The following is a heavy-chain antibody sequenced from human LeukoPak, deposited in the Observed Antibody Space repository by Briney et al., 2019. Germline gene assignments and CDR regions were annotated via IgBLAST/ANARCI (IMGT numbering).Heavy chain of an antibody. CDR3: ARVNYDFWSGYLV. D-gene: IGHD3-3*01. CDR1: GFTFSSYS. Sequence: GGSLRLSCAASGFTFSSYSMNWVRQAPGKGLEWVSSISSSSSYIYYADSVKGRFIISRDNAKNSLYLQMNSLRAEDTAVYYCARVNYDFWSGYLVWGQGTTVTVSS. V-gene: IGHV3-21*01. J-gene: IGHJ6*02. CDR2: ISSSSSYI.